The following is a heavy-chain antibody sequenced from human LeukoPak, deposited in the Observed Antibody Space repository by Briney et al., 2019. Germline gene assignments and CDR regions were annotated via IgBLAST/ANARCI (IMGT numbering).Heavy chain of an antibody. CDR2: IRYDGSNK. Sequence: GGSLRLSCAASGFTFSSYGMHWVRQAPGKGLEWVAFIRYDGSNKYYADSVKGRFTISIDNSKNTLYLQMNSLRAEDTAVYYCAKDNIVVVVAAALDYWGQGTLVTISS. V-gene: IGHV3-30*02. CDR3: AKDNIVVVVAAALDY. J-gene: IGHJ4*02. D-gene: IGHD2-15*01. CDR1: GFTFSSYG.